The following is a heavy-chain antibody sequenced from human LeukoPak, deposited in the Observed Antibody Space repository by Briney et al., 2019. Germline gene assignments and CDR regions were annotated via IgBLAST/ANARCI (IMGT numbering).Heavy chain of an antibody. V-gene: IGHV3-64D*06. J-gene: IGHJ3*02. D-gene: IGHD1-26*01. Sequence: GGSLRLSCSASGFTFSAYAMHCVREAPGKGLEYVSAISTKGGSIYYADSVKGRFTISRDNSKNTLYLQMKSLRAEDTAIYYCVKDMEGATWARPLDIWGQGTMVTVSS. CDR2: ISTKGGSI. CDR1: GFTFSAYA. CDR3: VKDMEGATWARPLDI.